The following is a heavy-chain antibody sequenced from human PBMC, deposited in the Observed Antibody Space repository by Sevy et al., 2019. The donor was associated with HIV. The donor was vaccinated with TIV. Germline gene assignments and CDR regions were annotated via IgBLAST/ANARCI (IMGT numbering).Heavy chain of an antibody. CDR3: ARGLAALPGYYYGMDV. J-gene: IGHJ6*02. CDR1: GFTFSSYS. CDR2: ISESSTTI. Sequence: GGSLRLSCAASGFTFSSYSMNWVRQAPGKGLEWVSYISESSTTIYYADSVKGRFTISRDNAKNSLYLQMNSLRAEDTAVYYCARGLAALPGYYYGMDVWDQGTTVTVSS. V-gene: IGHV3-48*01. D-gene: IGHD6-6*01.